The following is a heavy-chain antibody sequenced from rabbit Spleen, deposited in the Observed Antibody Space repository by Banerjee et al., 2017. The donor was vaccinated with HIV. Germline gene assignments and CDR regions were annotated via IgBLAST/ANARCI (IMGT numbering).Heavy chain of an antibody. J-gene: IGHJ4*01. CDR1: GIDFRSYG. CDR2: FYAGRIGTT. CDR3: ARNGAGSNFAFKL. Sequence: QSVEESGGGLVQAGESLKLSCKASGIDFRSYGISWVRQAPGKGLEWIACFYAGRIGTTYDASWAKGRFTITKTSPNTVTLQMTSLTAAYTATYFCARNGAGSNFAFKLWGPGTLVTVS. V-gene: IGHV1S40*01. D-gene: IGHD4-2*01.